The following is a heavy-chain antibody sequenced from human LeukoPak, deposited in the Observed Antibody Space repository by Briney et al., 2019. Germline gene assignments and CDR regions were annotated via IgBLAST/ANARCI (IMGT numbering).Heavy chain of an antibody. CDR2: IKSKTDGGTT. J-gene: IGHJ4*02. D-gene: IGHD3-22*01. CDR3: TTAYYYDSSGYYAFDY. CDR1: GFTFSNAW. V-gene: IGHV3-15*01. Sequence: GGSRRLSCAASGFTFSNAWMSWVRQAPGKGLEWVGRIKSKTDGGTTDYAAPVKGRFTISRDDSKNTLYLQMNSLKTEDTAVYYCTTAYYYDSSGYYAFDYWGQGTLVGVSS.